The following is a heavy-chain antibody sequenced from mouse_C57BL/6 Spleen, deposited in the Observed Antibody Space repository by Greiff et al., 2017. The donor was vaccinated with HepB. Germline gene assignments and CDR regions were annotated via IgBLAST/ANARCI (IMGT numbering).Heavy chain of an antibody. J-gene: IGHJ2*01. Sequence: EVHLVESGGDLVKPGRSLKLSCAASGFTFSSYGMSWVRQTPDKRLEWVATISSGGSYTYYPDSVKGRFTISRDNAKNTLYLQMSSLKSEDTAMYYCARHGPITTVVAPVYFDYWGQGTTLTVSS. D-gene: IGHD1-1*01. CDR1: GFTFSSYG. CDR3: ARHGPITTVVAPVYFDY. V-gene: IGHV5-6*01. CDR2: ISSGGSYT.